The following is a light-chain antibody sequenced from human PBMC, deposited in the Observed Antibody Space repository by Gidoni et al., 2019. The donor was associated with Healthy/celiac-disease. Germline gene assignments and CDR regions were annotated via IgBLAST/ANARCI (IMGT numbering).Light chain of an antibody. CDR1: SSNIGNNY. V-gene: IGLV1-51*01. CDR2: DNN. J-gene: IGLJ2*01. CDR3: GTWDSSLSAGPVV. Sequence: QSVLTQPPSVSAAPGQKVNISCSGSSSNIGNNYVSWYQQLPGTAPKLLIYDNNKQPSGIPDRFSGSKSGTSATLGITGLQTGDEADYYCGTWDSSLSAGPVVFGGGTKLTVL.